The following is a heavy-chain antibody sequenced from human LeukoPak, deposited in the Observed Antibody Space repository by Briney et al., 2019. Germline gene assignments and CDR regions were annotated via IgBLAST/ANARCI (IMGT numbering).Heavy chain of an antibody. V-gene: IGHV1-8*01. CDR2: MNPNSGIT. D-gene: IGHD3-22*01. CDR1: GYTFISYD. J-gene: IGHJ4*02. CDR3: ARGLYYYDSNGRTPYDY. Sequence: ASVKVSCKASGYTFISYDINWVRQATGQGLEWMGWMNPNSGITGYAQKFQGRVSMTRNTSINTAYMELSSLRSEDTAVSYCARGLYYYDSNGRTPYDYWGQGTLVTVSS.